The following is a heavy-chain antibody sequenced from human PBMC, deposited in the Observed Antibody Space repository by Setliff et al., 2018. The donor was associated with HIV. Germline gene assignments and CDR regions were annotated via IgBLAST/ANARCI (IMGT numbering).Heavy chain of an antibody. CDR3: TTTTHYYGSGSYYRGMDV. J-gene: IGHJ6*02. V-gene: IGHV3-15*01. D-gene: IGHD3-10*01. CDR1: GFTFTNAW. CDR2: IKSKTDGGTT. Sequence: LSLSCVASGFTFTNAWMSWVRQAPGKGLEWVGRIKSKTDGGTTDYAAPVKGRFTISRDDSKNTLYLQMNSLRTEDTAVYYCTTTTHYYGSGSYYRGMDVWGQGTTVTVSS.